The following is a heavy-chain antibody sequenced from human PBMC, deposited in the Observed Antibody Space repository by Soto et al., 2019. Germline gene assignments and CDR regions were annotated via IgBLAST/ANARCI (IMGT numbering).Heavy chain of an antibody. D-gene: IGHD1-26*01. J-gene: IGHJ4*01. CDR1: GFPFGNAW. CDR3: TTDSRTTLPEIRFDY. CDR2: VKSKTDGGSS. Sequence: GSLRLSCVASGFPFGNAWINWVRQVPGKGLEWVGRVKSKTDGGSSDYAAAVKGRFAVSRDDSRHIVYLQMNSLKIEDTGVYYCTTDSRTTLPEIRFDYWGHGTQVTVSS. V-gene: IGHV3-15*07.